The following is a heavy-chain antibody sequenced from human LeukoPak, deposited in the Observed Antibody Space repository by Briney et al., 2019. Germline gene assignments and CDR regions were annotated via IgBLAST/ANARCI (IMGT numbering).Heavy chain of an antibody. V-gene: IGHV3-23*01. CDR1: GFTFSTDA. CDR2: ISGSGGNT. J-gene: IGHJ4*02. Sequence: GGSLRLSCAASGFTFSTDAMRWVRQAPRKGPEWGSAISGSGGNTYYADSVKGRFTISRDNSKNTLYLQMNSLRAEDTALYYCAKDRAYSSGWYGFDYWGQGTLVTVSS. D-gene: IGHD6-19*01. CDR3: AKDRAYSSGWYGFDY.